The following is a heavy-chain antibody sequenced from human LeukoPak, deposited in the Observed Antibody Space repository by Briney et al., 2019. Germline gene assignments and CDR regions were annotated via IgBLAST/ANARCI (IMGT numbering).Heavy chain of an antibody. CDR3: ATFVITGTTYFDY. V-gene: IGHV4-39*07. CDR1: GGSISSSSYY. J-gene: IGHJ4*02. CDR2: IYYSGST. Sequence: SETLSLTCTVSGGSISSSSYYWGWIRQPPGKGLEWIGSIYYSGSTYYNPSLKSRVTISVDTSKNQFSLKLSSVTAADTAVYYCATFVITGTTYFDYWGQGTLVTISS. D-gene: IGHD1-20*01.